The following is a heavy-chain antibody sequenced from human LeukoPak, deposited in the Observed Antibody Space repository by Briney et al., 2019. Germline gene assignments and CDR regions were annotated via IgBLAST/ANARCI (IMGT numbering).Heavy chain of an antibody. CDR1: GFTFNTYA. D-gene: IGHD6-19*01. CDR2: ICGSGGCT. CDR3: AKSTVGYNSGRYPGWPADC. J-gene: IGHJ4*02. V-gene: IGHV3-23*01. Sequence: GGSLRLSCAASGFTFNTYAIYWVRQAPGKGLEWVSGICGSGGCTYYSDSVKGRFTISRDNSKNTVYLQMNSLTADDTAVYYCAKSTVGYNSGRYPGWPADCWGQGTLITVSP.